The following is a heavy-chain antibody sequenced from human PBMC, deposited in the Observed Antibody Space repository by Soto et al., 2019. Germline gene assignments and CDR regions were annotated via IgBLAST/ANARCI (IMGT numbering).Heavy chain of an antibody. V-gene: IGHV4-59*01. D-gene: IGHD2-21*01. CDR2: ISYSGNT. CDR1: GGSINNDY. CDR3: ARGVRWSDY. Sequence: QVQLQESGPGLVRPSETLSLTCTVSGGSINNDYWNWIRQPPGKGLEWIGFISYSGNTNYNPSLQTRITMSVDTSKNQFSLNLSSVTAADTAVYYCARGVRWSDYWGQGTLVTVSS. J-gene: IGHJ4*02.